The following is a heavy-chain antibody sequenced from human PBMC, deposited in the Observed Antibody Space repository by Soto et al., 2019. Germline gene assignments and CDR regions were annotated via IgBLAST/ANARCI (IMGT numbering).Heavy chain of an antibody. V-gene: IGHV3-33*01. D-gene: IGHD6-6*01. J-gene: IGHJ6*03. CDR3: ARLVAARNYYYYMDV. CDR1: GFTFSSYG. CDR2: IWYDGSNK. Sequence: GGSLRLSCAASGFTFSSYGMHWVRQAPGKGQKRVAVIWYDGSNKYYADSVKGRFTISRDNSKNTLYLQMNSLRAEDTAVYYCARLVAARNYYYYMDVWGKGTTVTVSS.